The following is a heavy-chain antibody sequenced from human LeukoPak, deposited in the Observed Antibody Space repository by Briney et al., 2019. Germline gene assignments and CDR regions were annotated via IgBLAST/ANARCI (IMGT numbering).Heavy chain of an antibody. CDR2: INPSDGGT. Sequence: ASVKVSCKASGYSFSSHYIHWVRQAPGQGLEWMGIINPSDGGTTYAQKIQGRGTMTRDTSTSTVYMELSSLRSEDTAVYYCARASTVAPHDYWGQGTLVTVSS. V-gene: IGHV1-46*01. CDR1: GYSFSSHY. CDR3: ARASTVAPHDY. D-gene: IGHD6-19*01. J-gene: IGHJ4*02.